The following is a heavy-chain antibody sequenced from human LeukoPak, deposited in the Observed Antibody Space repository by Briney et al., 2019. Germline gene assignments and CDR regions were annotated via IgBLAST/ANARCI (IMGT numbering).Heavy chain of an antibody. CDR3: ARVQQLWSLDY. CDR1: DDSFSSHY. CDR2: IYYSGST. J-gene: IGHJ4*02. D-gene: IGHD5-18*01. Sequence: SETLSLTCAVSDDSFSSHYWTWIRQPPGKGLEWIGYIYYSGSTNYNPSLKSRVTISVDTSKNQFSLKLSSVTAADTAVYYCARVQQLWSLDYWGQGTLVTVSS. V-gene: IGHV4-59*11.